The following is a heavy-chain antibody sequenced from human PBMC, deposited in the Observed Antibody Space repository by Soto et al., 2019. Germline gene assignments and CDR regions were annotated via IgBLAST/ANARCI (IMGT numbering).Heavy chain of an antibody. V-gene: IGHV1-8*01. J-gene: IGHJ4*02. D-gene: IGHD3-22*01. CDR2: MNPNSGNT. CDR1: GYTFTSYD. CDR3: ARDDDSSGYYDY. Sequence: QVQLVQSGAEVKKPGASVKVSCKASGYTFTSYDINWVRKATGQRLEWMGWMNPNSGNTGYAQKFQGRVTMTRNTSLSTAYMELSSLRSEDTAVYYCARDDDSSGYYDYWGQGTLVTVSS.